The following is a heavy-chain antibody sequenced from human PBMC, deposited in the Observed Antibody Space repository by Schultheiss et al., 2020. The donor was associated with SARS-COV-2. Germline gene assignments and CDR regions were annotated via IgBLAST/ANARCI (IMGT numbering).Heavy chain of an antibody. CDR3: ARVPVTTVTSSLFDY. CDR1: GFTFSSYW. Sequence: GESLKISCAASGFTFSSYWMHWVRQAPGKGLVWVSRINSDGSSTSYADSVKGRFTISRDNAKNTLYLQMNSLRAEDTAVYYCARVPVTTVTSSLFDYWGQGTLVTVSS. V-gene: IGHV3-74*01. J-gene: IGHJ4*02. D-gene: IGHD4-17*01. CDR2: INSDGSST.